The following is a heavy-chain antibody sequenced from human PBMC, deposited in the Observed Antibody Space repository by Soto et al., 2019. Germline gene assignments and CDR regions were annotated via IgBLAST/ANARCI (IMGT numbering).Heavy chain of an antibody. J-gene: IGHJ6*02. CDR3: ARDLQPYYYYYGMDV. V-gene: IGHV1-18*01. D-gene: IGHD5-18*01. Sequence: GASVKVSCKASGYTFTSYGISWVRQAPGQGLEWMGWISAYNGNTNYAQKLQGRVTMTTDTSTSTAYMELRSLRSDDTAVYYCARDLQPYYYYYGMDVWGQGTTVTVSS. CDR2: ISAYNGNT. CDR1: GYTFTSYG.